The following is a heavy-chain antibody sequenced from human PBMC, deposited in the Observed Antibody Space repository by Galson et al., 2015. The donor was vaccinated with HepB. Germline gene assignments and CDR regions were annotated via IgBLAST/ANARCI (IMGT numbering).Heavy chain of an antibody. CDR2: ISTGNGNT. V-gene: IGHV1-3*04. Sequence: SVKVSCKASGYSFTTYAMHWVRQAPRQRLEWMGWISTGNGNTKYSQKFQRRVTITRDASASTAYMELSSLTSEDTTVYYCARGCSGNSCLDYWGQGTLVTVSS. J-gene: IGHJ4*02. CDR1: GYSFTTYA. CDR3: ARGCSGNSCLDY. D-gene: IGHD2-15*01.